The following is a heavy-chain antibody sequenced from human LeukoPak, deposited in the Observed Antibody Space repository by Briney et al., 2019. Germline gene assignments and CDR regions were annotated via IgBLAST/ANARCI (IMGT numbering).Heavy chain of an antibody. J-gene: IGHJ6*03. Sequence: ASVRVSCKASGYTFTSHGISWVRQAPGQGLEWMGWISAYNGNTNYAQNLQGRVTMTTDTSTNTAYMELRSLRSDDTDVYYCARAPYCTSTSCYAGYYYYYYMDVWGKGTTVTVSS. D-gene: IGHD2-2*01. V-gene: IGHV1-18*01. CDR3: ARAPYCTSTSCYAGYYYYYYMDV. CDR1: GYTFTSHG. CDR2: ISAYNGNT.